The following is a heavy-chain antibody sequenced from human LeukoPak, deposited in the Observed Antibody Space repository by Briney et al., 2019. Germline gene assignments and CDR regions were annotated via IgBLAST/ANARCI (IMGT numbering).Heavy chain of an antibody. V-gene: IGHV3-48*01. J-gene: IGHJ4*02. CDR2: ISSSSSTI. Sequence: GGSLRLSCAASGFTFSSYGMTWVRQAPGKGLEWVSYISSSSSTIYYADSVKGRFTISRDNSKNTLYLQMNSLRAEDTAVYYCARDQPNSGYSYGHGVDYWGQGTLVTVSS. CDR1: GFTFSSYG. D-gene: IGHD5-18*01. CDR3: ARDQPNSGYSYGHGVDY.